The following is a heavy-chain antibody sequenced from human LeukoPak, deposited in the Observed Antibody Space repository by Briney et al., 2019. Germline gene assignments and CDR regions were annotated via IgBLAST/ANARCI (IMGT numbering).Heavy chain of an antibody. CDR3: ARPLTDITMIVVADDAFDI. CDR2: ISYDGSNK. D-gene: IGHD3-22*01. Sequence: GGSLRLSCAASGFTFSSYAVHWVRQAPGKGLEWVAVISYDGSNKYYADSVKGRFTISRDNSKNTLYLQMNSLRAEDTAVYYCARPLTDITMIVVADDAFDIWGQGTMVTVSS. J-gene: IGHJ3*02. V-gene: IGHV3-30-3*01. CDR1: GFTFSSYA.